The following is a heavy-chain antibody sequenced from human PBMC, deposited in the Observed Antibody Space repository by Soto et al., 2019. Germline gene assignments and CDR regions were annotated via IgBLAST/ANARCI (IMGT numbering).Heavy chain of an antibody. J-gene: IGHJ5*02. V-gene: IGHV4-59*01. CDR3: AREELEDEGPWFDP. Sequence: PSETLSLTCTVSGGSISSYYWSWIRQPPGKGLEWIGYIYYSGSTNYNPSLKSRVTISVDTSKNQFSLKLSSVTAADTAVYYCAREELEDEGPWFDPWGQGTLVTVSS. CDR1: GGSISSYY. CDR2: IYYSGST. D-gene: IGHD1-1*01.